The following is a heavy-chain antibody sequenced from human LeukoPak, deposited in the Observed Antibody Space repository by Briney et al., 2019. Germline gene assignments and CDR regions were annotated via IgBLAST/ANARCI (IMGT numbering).Heavy chain of an antibody. J-gene: IGHJ4*02. CDR2: IYHSGST. CDR3: ATNLGPGYSSSWYGY. D-gene: IGHD6-13*01. Sequence: PSETLSLTCAVSGYSISSGCYWGWIRQPPGKGLEWIGSIYHSGSTYYNPSLKSRVTMSVDTSKNQFSLKLSSVTAVDTAVYYCATNLGPGYSSSWYGYWGQGTLVTVSS. CDR1: GYSISSGCY. V-gene: IGHV4-38-2*01.